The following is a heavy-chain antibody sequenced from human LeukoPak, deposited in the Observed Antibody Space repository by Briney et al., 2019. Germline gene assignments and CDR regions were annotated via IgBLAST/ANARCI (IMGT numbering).Heavy chain of an antibody. Sequence: GGSLRLSCAASGFTVSSNYMSWVRQAPGKGLEWVAVIWYDGSNKYYADSVKGRFTISRDNSKNTLYLQMNSLRAEDTAVYYCARDLRAAMAPGDYWGQGTLVTVSS. CDR1: GFTVSSNY. D-gene: IGHD5-18*01. V-gene: IGHV3-33*08. CDR3: ARDLRAAMAPGDY. J-gene: IGHJ4*02. CDR2: IWYDGSNK.